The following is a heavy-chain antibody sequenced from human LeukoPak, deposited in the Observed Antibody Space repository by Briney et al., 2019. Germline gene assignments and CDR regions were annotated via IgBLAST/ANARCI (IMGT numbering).Heavy chain of an antibody. D-gene: IGHD2-2*01. V-gene: IGHV1-69*01. CDR2: IIPIFGTA. Sequence: WVKVSCKASGGTFSSYAISWVRQPPGQGLEWMGGIIPIFGTANYAQKVQGRVTITADESTSTAYMELSSLRSEDTAVYYCARDRTRVVPAGYYYYYMDVWGKGTTVTVSS. CDR1: GGTFSSYA. CDR3: ARDRTRVVPAGYYYYYMDV. J-gene: IGHJ6*03.